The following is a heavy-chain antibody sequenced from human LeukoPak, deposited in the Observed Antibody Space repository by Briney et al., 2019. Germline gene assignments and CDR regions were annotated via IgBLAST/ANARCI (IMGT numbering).Heavy chain of an antibody. CDR2: IKSKIDGGTT. CDR3: TQGDGWLPN. D-gene: IGHD5-24*01. CDR1: GFTVSNAW. V-gene: IGHV3-15*01. Sequence: PGGSLRLSCAASGFTVSNAWMTWVRQAPGKGLEWVGRIKSKIDGGTTDYAAPVKGRFTISRDDSKNTLYLQLNSLKTEDTAVYYCTQGDGWLPNWGQGTLVTVSA. J-gene: IGHJ4*02.